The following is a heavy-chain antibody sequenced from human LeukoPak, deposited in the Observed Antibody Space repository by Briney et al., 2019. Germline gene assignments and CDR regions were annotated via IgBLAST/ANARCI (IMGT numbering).Heavy chain of an antibody. D-gene: IGHD5-18*01. V-gene: IGHV7-4-1*02. Sequence: HRASVKVSCKASGYTFTSYAMNWVRQAPGQGLEWMGWINTNTGNPTYAQGFTGRFVFSLDTSVSTAYLQISSLKAEDTAVYYCASAVDTAMVPDAFDIWGQGTMVTVSS. J-gene: IGHJ3*02. CDR3: ASAVDTAMVPDAFDI. CDR1: GYTFTSYA. CDR2: INTNTGNP.